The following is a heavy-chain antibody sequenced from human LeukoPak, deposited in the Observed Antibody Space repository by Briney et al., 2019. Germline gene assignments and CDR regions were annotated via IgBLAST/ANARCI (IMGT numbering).Heavy chain of an antibody. Sequence: AGGSLRLSCAASGFTFSSYSMTWVRQAPGKGLEWVSAISGSGGSTYYADSVKGRFTISRDNSKNTLYLQMNSLRAEDTAVYYCAKRKYYYDSSGYYYDAFDIWGQGTMVTVSS. V-gene: IGHV3-23*01. CDR3: AKRKYYYDSSGYYYDAFDI. CDR1: GFTFSSYS. J-gene: IGHJ3*02. D-gene: IGHD3-22*01. CDR2: ISGSGGST.